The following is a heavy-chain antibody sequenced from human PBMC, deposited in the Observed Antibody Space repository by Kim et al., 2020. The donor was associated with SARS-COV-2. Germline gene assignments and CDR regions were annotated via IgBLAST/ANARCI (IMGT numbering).Heavy chain of an antibody. CDR1: GFTFSSYG. CDR3: AREGEVTATTGIDY. V-gene: IGHV3-33*01. D-gene: IGHD2-15*01. CDR2: IWYDGSNK. J-gene: IGHJ4*02. Sequence: GGSLRLSCAASGFTFSSYGMHWVRQAPGKGLEWVAVIWYDGSNKYYADSVKGRFTISRDNSKNTLYLQMNSLRAEDTAVYYCAREGEVTATTGIDYWGQGTLVTVSS.